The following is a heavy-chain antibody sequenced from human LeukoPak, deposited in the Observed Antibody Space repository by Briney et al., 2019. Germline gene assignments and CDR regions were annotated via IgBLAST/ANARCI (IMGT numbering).Heavy chain of an antibody. Sequence: PGGSLRLSCAASGFIFSSFGMSWVRQAPGKGLEWVSCISSSGGSTYYADSVKGRFTMSRDNSKNTLYLQMNSLRAEDTAVYYCAREVGSFDYWGQGTLVTVSS. V-gene: IGHV3-23*01. CDR3: AREVGSFDY. CDR1: GFIFSSFG. CDR2: ISSSGGST. J-gene: IGHJ4*02. D-gene: IGHD1-26*01.